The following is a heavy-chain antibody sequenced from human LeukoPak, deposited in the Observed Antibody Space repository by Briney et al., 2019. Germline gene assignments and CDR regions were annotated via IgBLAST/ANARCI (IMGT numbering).Heavy chain of an antibody. CDR2: INHSGST. CDR3: ARRLYDSSGYYY. CDR1: GGAFSGYY. D-gene: IGHD3-22*01. Sequence: SETLSLTCAVYGGAFSGYYWGWVRQPPGKGLEWIGEINHSGSTNYNPSLKSRVTISVDTSKNQFSLKLSSVTAADTAVYYCARRLYDSSGYYYWGQGTLVTVSS. J-gene: IGHJ4*02. V-gene: IGHV4-34*01.